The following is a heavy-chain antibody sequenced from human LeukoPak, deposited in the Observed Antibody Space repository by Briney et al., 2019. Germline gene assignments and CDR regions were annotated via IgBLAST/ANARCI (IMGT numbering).Heavy chain of an antibody. J-gene: IGHJ4*02. D-gene: IGHD3-22*01. CDR1: SGSVSSHY. CDR2: NYNSGTT. CDR3: ARGSGYSYGYYDSSGPLGY. Sequence: SASLSLTRTLASGSVSSHYWSSIRQPPGRGRGWIWYNYNSGTTNYNPYLKSRVTISVDTSKNQSSLKLSSLNAADTAVYYCARGSGYSYGYYDSSGPLGYWGQGTLVTVS. V-gene: IGHV4-59*02.